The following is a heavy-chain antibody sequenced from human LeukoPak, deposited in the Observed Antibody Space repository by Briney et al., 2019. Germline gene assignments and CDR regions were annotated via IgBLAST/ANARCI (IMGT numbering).Heavy chain of an antibody. CDR2: IYYSGST. Sequence: SETLSLTCTVSGGSISSGGYYWSWIRQHPGKGLEWIGYIYYSGSTYYNPSLKSRVTISVDTSKNQFSLKLSSVTAADTAVYYCARDYCGGDCYVGYGMDVWGQETTVTVSS. V-gene: IGHV4-31*03. CDR1: GGSISSGGYY. J-gene: IGHJ6*02. CDR3: ARDYCGGDCYVGYGMDV. D-gene: IGHD2-21*02.